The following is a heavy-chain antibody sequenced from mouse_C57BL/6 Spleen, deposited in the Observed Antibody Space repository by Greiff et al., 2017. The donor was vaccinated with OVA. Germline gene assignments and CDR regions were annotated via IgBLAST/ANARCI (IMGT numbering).Heavy chain of an antibody. CDR3: VYGYDNGNGYAMDY. V-gene: IGHV14-4*01. J-gene: IGHJ4*01. D-gene: IGHD2-2*01. CDR1: GFNIKDDY. Sequence: VQLQQSGAELVRPGASVKLSCTASGFNIKDDYMHWVKQRPEQGLEWIGWIDPENGDTEYASKFQGKATRTADTSSNTAYLQLSSLTSEDTAVYYCVYGYDNGNGYAMDYWGQGTSVTVSS. CDR2: IDPENGDT.